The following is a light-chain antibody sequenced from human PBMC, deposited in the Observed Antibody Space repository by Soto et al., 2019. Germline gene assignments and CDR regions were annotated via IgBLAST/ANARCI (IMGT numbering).Light chain of an antibody. J-gene: IGLJ1*01. CDR1: TSNIGAGYD. CDR3: QPHDSTLSGYV. V-gene: IGLV1-40*01. CDR2: GNS. Sequence: QSVLTQPPSVSGAPGQRVTISCTGSTSNIGAGYDVHWYQQLPGTAPKLLIYGNSNRPSGVPDRFSGSKSGTSASLAITGLQAEDEGDYYCQPHDSTLSGYVFGTGTKVTV.